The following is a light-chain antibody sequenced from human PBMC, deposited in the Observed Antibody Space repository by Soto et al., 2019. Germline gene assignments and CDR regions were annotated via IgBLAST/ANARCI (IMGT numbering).Light chain of an antibody. V-gene: IGLV2-14*01. CDR1: SSDVGGYNY. J-gene: IGLJ3*02. Sequence: QPVLTQPASVSGSPGQSITISCTGTSSDVGGYNYVSWYQQHPGKAPKLMIYDVSNRPSGVSNRFSGSKSGNTASLTISGLQAEDEADYYCSSYTSSPSWVFGGGTKLTVL. CDR3: SSYTSSPSWV. CDR2: DVS.